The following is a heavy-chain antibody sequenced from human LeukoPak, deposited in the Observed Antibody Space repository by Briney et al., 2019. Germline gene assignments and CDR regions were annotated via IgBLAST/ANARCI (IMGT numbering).Heavy chain of an antibody. CDR1: GYTFTSYD. J-gene: IGHJ5*02. D-gene: IGHD2-2*01. V-gene: IGHV1-8*03. Sequence: ASVKVSCKASGYTFTSYDINWVRQATGQGLEWMGWMNPNSGNTGYAQKFQGRVTITRNTSISTAYMELSSLRSEDTAVYYCARGSRTCSSTSCFDPWGQGTLVTVSS. CDR2: MNPNSGNT. CDR3: ARGSRTCSSTSCFDP.